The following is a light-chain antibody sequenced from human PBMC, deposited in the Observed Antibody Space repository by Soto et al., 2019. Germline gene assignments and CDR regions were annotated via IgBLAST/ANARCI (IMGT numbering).Light chain of an antibody. Sequence: NFMLTQPHSVSESPGKTVTISCTRSSGSIASSYVQWSQQRPGSAPTTVIYEDNQRPSGVPDRFSASIDSSSNSASLIISGLKTEDEADYYCQSYDSFNYVFGTGTKVTVL. CDR3: QSYDSFNYV. CDR1: SGSIASSY. CDR2: EDN. J-gene: IGLJ1*01. V-gene: IGLV6-57*04.